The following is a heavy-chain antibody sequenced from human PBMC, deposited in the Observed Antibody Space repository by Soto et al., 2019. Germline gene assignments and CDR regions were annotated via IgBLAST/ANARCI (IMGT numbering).Heavy chain of an antibody. D-gene: IGHD3-22*01. CDR3: ARDPSSSITMIVRGFQH. V-gene: IGHV3-30-3*01. Sequence: QPGGSLRLSCAASGFTFSSYAMHWVRQAPGKGLEWVAVISYDGSNKYYADSVKGRFTISRDNSKNTLYLQMNSLRAEDTAVYYCARDPSSSITMIVRGFQHWGQGTLVTVSS. CDR2: ISYDGSNK. CDR1: GFTFSSYA. J-gene: IGHJ1*01.